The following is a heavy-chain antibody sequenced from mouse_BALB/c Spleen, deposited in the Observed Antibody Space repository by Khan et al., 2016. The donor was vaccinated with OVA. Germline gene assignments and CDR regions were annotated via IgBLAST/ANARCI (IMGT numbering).Heavy chain of an antibody. CDR1: GYTFTAYD. V-gene: IGHV1S56*01. D-gene: IGHD2-4*01. Sequence: QVQLQQSGPELVKPGALVKISCKASGYTFTAYDINWVKQRPGQGLEWIGWIYPGAGDTRYDGNFKGKATLTADKSSNTAYMQLSSLTSEDSAVYFCAREGLRVVAMDYWGQGTSVSVSS. J-gene: IGHJ4*01. CDR3: AREGLRVVAMDY. CDR2: IYPGAGDT.